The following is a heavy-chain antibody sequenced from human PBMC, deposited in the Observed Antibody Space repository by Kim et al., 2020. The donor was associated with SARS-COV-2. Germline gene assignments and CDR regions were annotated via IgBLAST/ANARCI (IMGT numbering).Heavy chain of an antibody. J-gene: IGHJ4*02. D-gene: IGHD6-19*01. Sequence: GYAQKFQGRVTMTRNTAISTAYMELSSLRSEDTAVYYCARGTAYSSGWDYWGQGTLVTVSS. CDR3: ARGTAYSSGWDY. V-gene: IGHV1-8*01.